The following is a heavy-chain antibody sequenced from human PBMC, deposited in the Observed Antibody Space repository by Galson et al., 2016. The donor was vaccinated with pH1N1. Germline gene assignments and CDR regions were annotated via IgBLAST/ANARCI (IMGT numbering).Heavy chain of an antibody. CDR2: IKSKTEGATR. CDR1: GFTFKDAW. J-gene: IGHJ4*02. Sequence: LRLSCAASGFTFKDAWMSWVRQAPGKGLEWVGRIKSKTEGATRDFAAPVRGRFAISRDDSKSTVFLQMDSLKTEDTAVYYCAAGSGRSDLDYWGQGIQVTVSS. V-gene: IGHV3-15*01. CDR3: AAGSGRSDLDY. D-gene: IGHD3-10*01.